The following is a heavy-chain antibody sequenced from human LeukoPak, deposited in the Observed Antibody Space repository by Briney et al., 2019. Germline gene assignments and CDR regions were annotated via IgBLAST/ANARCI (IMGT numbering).Heavy chain of an antibody. CDR3: AKDIRAHLIYYDSSGYSYFQH. J-gene: IGHJ1*01. CDR2: ISWNSGSI. V-gene: IGHV3-9*01. CDR1: GFTFSSYA. D-gene: IGHD3-22*01. Sequence: PGGSLRLSCAASGFTFSSYAMHWVRHAPGKGLEWVSGISWNSGSIGYADSVKGRFTISRDNAKNSLYLQMNSLRAEDTALYYCAKDIRAHLIYYDSSGYSYFQHWGQGTLVTVSS.